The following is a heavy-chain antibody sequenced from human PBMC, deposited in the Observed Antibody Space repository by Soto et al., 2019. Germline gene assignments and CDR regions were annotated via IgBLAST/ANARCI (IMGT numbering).Heavy chain of an antibody. CDR3: ARGLDAYSSSWYWFDY. Sequence: PSETLSLTCTVSGGSISSYYWSWIRQPPGKGLEWIGYIYYSGSTNYNPSLKSRVTISVDTSKNQFSLKLSSVTAADTAVYYCARGLDAYSSSWYWFDYWGQGTLVTAPQ. CDR1: GGSISSYY. D-gene: IGHD6-13*01. CDR2: IYYSGST. V-gene: IGHV4-59*01. J-gene: IGHJ4*02.